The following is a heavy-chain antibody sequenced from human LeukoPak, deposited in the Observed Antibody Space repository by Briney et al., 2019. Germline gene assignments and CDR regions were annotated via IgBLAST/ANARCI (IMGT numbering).Heavy chain of an antibody. CDR1: GVSISSGSNY. D-gene: IGHD3-10*01. V-gene: IGHV4-39*07. Sequence: SETLSLTCSLSGVSISSGSNYWGWIRQPPGKTLEWIGSIYSSGSTYYTPSLKSRVIILFDAAKNHFSLNLSSVTAADTAVYYCARSDGYGLVGIWGQGTMVTVSS. J-gene: IGHJ3*02. CDR3: ARSDGYGLVGI. CDR2: IYSSGST.